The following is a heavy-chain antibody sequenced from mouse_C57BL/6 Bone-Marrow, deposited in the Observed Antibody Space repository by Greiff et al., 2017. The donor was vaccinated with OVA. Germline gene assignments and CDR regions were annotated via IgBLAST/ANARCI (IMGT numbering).Heavy chain of an antibody. V-gene: IGHV1-47*01. CDR3: AIYYSGSGCFDV. CDR2: FHPYNDDT. Sequence: VKLQESGAELVKPGASVKMSCKASGYTFTTYPIEWMKQNHGKSLEWIGNFHPYNDDTKYNEKFKGKATLTVEKSSSTVYLELSRLTSDDSAVYYCAIYYSGSGCFDVWGTESPVSVSS. D-gene: IGHD1-1*01. J-gene: IGHJ1*03. CDR1: GYTFTTYP.